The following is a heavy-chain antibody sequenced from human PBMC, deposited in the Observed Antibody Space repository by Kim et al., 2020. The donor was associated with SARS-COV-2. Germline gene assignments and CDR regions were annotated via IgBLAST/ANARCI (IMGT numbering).Heavy chain of an antibody. D-gene: IGHD3-22*01. CDR1: GFTFSSYG. CDR3: AKGGYYYDSSGYYFDY. Sequence: GGSLRHSCAASGFTFSSYGMHWVRQAPGKGLEWVAVISYDGSNKYYADSVKGRFTISRDNSKNTLYLQMNSLRAEDTAVYYCAKGGYYYDSSGYYFDYWG. V-gene: IGHV3-30*18. CDR2: ISYDGSNK. J-gene: IGHJ4*01.